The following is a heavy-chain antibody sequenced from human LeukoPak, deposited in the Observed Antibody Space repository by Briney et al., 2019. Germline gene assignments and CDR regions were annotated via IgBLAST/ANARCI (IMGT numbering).Heavy chain of an antibody. D-gene: IGHD3-22*01. Sequence: SETLSLTCAVYGGSFSGYYWSWIRQPPGKGLEWIGEINHSGSTNYNPSLKSRVTISVDTSKNQFSLKLSSVTAADTAVYYCASQAYYYDSSGYSYYFDYWGQGTLVTVSS. CDR1: GGSFSGYY. CDR2: INHSGST. CDR3: ASQAYYYDSSGYSYYFDY. V-gene: IGHV4-34*01. J-gene: IGHJ4*02.